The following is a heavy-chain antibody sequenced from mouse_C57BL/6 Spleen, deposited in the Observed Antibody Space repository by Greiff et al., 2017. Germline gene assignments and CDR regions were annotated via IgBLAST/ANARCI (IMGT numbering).Heavy chain of an antibody. CDR2: ISYDGSN. CDR3: ARTTVVGDWYFDV. V-gene: IGHV3-6*01. D-gene: IGHD1-1*01. Sequence: ESGPGLVKPSQSLSLTCSVTGYSITSGYYWNWIRQFPGNKLEWMGYISYDGSNNYNPSLKNRISITRDTSKNQFFLKLNSVTTEDTATYYCARTTVVGDWYFDVWGTGTTVTVSS. CDR1: GYSITSGYY. J-gene: IGHJ1*03.